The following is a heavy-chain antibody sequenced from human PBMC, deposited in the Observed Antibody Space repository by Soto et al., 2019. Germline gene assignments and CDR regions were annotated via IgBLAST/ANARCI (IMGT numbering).Heavy chain of an antibody. V-gene: IGHV3-33*01. D-gene: IGHD6-13*01. J-gene: IGHJ6*02. CDR3: ARESKQLDSYYYYGMDV. CDR2: IWYDGGNK. CDR1: GFTFSSYG. Sequence: PGGSLRLSCAASGFTFSSYGMHWVRQAPGKGLEWVAVIWYDGGNKYYADSVKGRFTISRDNSKNTLYLQMNSLRAEDTAVYYCARESKQLDSYYYYGMDVWGQGTTVTVSS.